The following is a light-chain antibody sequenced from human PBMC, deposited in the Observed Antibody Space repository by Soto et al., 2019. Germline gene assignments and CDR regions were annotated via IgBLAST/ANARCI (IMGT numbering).Light chain of an antibody. Sequence: QSVLTQPASVSGSPGQSITLSCTGTSSDVGGYNYVSWYQQHPGKAPKLMVYDVSNRPSGFSNRFSGSKSGNTASLTISGLQAEDEADYYCSSYTSSRSYVFGTGTKVTVL. CDR3: SSYTSSRSYV. CDR2: DVS. J-gene: IGLJ1*01. V-gene: IGLV2-14*01. CDR1: SSDVGGYNY.